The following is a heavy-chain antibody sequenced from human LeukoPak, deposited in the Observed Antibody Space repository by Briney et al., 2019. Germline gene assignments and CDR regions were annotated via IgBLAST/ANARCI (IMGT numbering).Heavy chain of an antibody. Sequence: GRSLRLSCVVSGFTFSTYAMHWVRQAPGKGLEWVAVISYDGSNKYYADFVKGRFTISRDNSKNTLYLQMNSLRAEDTAVYYCARGRENGNNPLDYWGQGTLVTVSS. D-gene: IGHD5-24*01. CDR2: ISYDGSNK. J-gene: IGHJ4*02. CDR1: GFTFSTYA. V-gene: IGHV3-30-3*01. CDR3: ARGRENGNNPLDY.